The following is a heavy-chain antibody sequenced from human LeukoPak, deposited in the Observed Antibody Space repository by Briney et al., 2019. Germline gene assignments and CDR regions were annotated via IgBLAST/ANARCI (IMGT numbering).Heavy chain of an antibody. CDR1: GFTFSSNT. Sequence: GGSLRLSCAASGFTFSSNTIHWVRQAPGKGLDWVAGISYAGSNTYYADSVKGRFTISRDSSKNTLYLQMNSLRAEDTAVYYCARDRVAVADTWHFDYWGQGTLVTVSS. J-gene: IGHJ4*02. D-gene: IGHD6-13*01. CDR3: ARDRVAVADTWHFDY. V-gene: IGHV3-30-3*01. CDR2: ISYAGSNT.